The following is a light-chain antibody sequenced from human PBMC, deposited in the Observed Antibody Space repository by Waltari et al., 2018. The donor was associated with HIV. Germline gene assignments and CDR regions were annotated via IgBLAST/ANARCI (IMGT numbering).Light chain of an antibody. Sequence: QSVLTQPPSVSGAPGQTVTISCTGSSSNIGAAYDVHWYQQVPGTAPKVLTYANTNRPSGVPDRFSGSKSGTSASLAISGLQTEDEADYYCQSYVSSVNVVFGGGTRVTVL. J-gene: IGLJ3*02. CDR1: SSNIGAAYD. V-gene: IGLV1-40*01. CDR3: QSYVSSVNVV. CDR2: ANT.